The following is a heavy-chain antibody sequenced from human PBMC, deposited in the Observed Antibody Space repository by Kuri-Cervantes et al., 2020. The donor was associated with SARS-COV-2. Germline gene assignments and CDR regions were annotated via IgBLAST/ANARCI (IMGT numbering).Heavy chain of an antibody. V-gene: IGHV1-69*13. D-gene: IGHD1-14*01. Sequence: SVKVSCKASGGTFSSYAISWVRQAPGQGLEWMGGIIPIFGTANYAQKFQGRVTITADESTSTAYMELSSLRSEDAAVYYCATSGTSTDHYFDYWGQGTLVTVSS. CDR1: GGTFSSYA. J-gene: IGHJ4*02. CDR2: IIPIFGTA. CDR3: ATSGTSTDHYFDY.